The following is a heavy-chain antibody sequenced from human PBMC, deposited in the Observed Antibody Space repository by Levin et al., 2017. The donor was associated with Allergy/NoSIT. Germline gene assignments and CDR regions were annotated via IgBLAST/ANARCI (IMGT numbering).Heavy chain of an antibody. CDR3: ARRRGDCSSTSCYDAFDF. J-gene: IGHJ3*01. CDR2: ISSRSSYI. Sequence: GGSLRLSCAASGFSFSSYSMNWVRQAPGQGLEWVSSISSRSSYIYYADSVKGRLTISRDNAKNSLYLQMNSLRAEDTAVYYCARRRGDCSSTSCYDAFDFWGQGTMVTVSS. CDR1: GFSFSSYS. D-gene: IGHD2-2*01. V-gene: IGHV3-21*01.